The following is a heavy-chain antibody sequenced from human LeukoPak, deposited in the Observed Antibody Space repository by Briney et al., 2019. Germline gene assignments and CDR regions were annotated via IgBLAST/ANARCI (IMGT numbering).Heavy chain of an antibody. CDR2: IYYSGST. J-gene: IGHJ5*02. CDR3: ARGAFRSGWYWFDP. Sequence: ASETLPLTCTVSGGSISSYYWSWIRQPPGKGLEWIGYIYYSGSTNYNPSLKSRVTISVDTSKNQFSLKLSSVTAADTAVYYCARGAFRSGWYWFDPWGQGTLVTVSS. V-gene: IGHV4-59*01. D-gene: IGHD6-19*01. CDR1: GGSISSYY.